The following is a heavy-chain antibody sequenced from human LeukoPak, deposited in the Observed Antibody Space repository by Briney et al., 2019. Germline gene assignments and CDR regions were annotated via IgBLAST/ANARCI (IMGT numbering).Heavy chain of an antibody. D-gene: IGHD1-26*01. V-gene: IGHV4-61*02. CDR2: IYTSGSP. J-gene: IGHJ3*02. CDR3: ARSPIGWELLSGGAFDI. Sequence: PSETMSLTCTVSGGSISSGSYYWSWIRQPAGKGPEWIGRIYTSGSPTYKPSLKSRVNISVDTSKNQFSLKLSSVTAADTAVYYCARSPIGWELLSGGAFDIWGQGTMVTVSS. CDR1: GGSISSGSYY.